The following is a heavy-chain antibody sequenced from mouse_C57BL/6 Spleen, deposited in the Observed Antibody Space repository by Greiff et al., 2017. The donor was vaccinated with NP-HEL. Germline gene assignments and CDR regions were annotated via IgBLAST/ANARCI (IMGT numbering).Heavy chain of an antibody. CDR2: IDPSDSYT. J-gene: IGHJ2*01. CDR1: GYTFTSYW. CDR3: ARKISDFDY. Sequence: QVQLQQSGAELVKPGASVKLSCKASGYTFTSYWMQWVKQRPGQGLEWIGEIDPSDSYTNYNQKFKGKATLTVDTSSSTAYMQLSSLTSEDSAVYYCARKISDFDYWGQGTTLTVSS. V-gene: IGHV1-50*01.